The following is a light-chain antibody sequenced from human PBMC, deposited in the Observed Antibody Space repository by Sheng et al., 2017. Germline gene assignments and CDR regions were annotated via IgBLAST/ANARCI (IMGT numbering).Light chain of an antibody. CDR2: AAS. Sequence: EIVMTQSPATLSVSPGETVTLSCRASQTISSNLAWYQQASGQAPRLLIFAASTRATGIPARFSGSGSGTDFTLTISSLEPEDFAVYYCQQRSNWWTFGQGTKVGFK. CDR1: QTISSN. V-gene: IGKV3-11*01. CDR3: QQRSNWWT. J-gene: IGKJ1*01.